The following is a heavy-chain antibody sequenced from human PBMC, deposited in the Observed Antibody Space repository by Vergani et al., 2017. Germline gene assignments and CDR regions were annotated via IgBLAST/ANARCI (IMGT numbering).Heavy chain of an antibody. J-gene: IGHJ3*02. D-gene: IGHD3-22*01. Sequence: QVQLVQSGAEVKKPGSSVKVSCKASGGTFSSYAISWVRQAPGQGLEWRGGIIPIFGTANYAQKFQGRVTITADEATSTAYMELSSLRSEDTAVYYCAGDSGPYYDSSGYYRGAFDIWGQGTMVTVSS. V-gene: IGHV1-69*01. CDR1: GGTFSSYA. CDR2: IIPIFGTA. CDR3: AGDSGPYYDSSGYYRGAFDI.